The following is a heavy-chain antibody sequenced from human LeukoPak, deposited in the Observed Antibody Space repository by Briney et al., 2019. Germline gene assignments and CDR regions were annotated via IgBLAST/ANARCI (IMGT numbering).Heavy chain of an antibody. J-gene: IGHJ3*02. D-gene: IGHD6-13*01. V-gene: IGHV1-69*13. CDR1: GGTFSSYA. CDR2: IIPILGTA. CDR3: ARTAAAGTVRKAFDI. Sequence: GASVKVSCKASGGTFSSYAISWVRQAPGQGLEWMGGIIPILGTANYAQKFQGRVTITVDESTSTAYMELSSLRSEDTAVYYCARTAAAGTVRKAFDIWGQGTMVTVSS.